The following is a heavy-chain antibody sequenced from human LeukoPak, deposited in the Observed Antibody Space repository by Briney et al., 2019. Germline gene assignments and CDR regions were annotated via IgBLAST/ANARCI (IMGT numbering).Heavy chain of an antibody. Sequence: GGSLRLSCAASGFTFSSYGMYWVRQAPGKGLEWVAFIRYDGSNKYYADSVKGRFTISRDNSKNTLYLQMNSLRAEDTAVYYCAKGSAYYGSGNCDYWGQGTLVTVSS. D-gene: IGHD3-10*01. V-gene: IGHV3-30*02. CDR1: GFTFSSYG. CDR3: AKGSAYYGSGNCDY. CDR2: IRYDGSNK. J-gene: IGHJ4*02.